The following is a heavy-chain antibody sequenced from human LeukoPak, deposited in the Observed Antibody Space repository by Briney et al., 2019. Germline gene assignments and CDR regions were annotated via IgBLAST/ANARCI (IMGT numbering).Heavy chain of an antibody. J-gene: IGHJ4*02. D-gene: IGHD3-10*01. CDR3: AREKDYYGSGSLGVFDY. CDR2: ISSSSSYI. Sequence: GGSLRLSCAASGFTFSSYSMNWVRQAPGKGLEWVSSISSSSSYIYYADSVKGRFTISRDNAKNSLYLQMNSLRAEDTAVYYCAREKDYYGSGSLGVFDYWGPGTLVTVSS. CDR1: GFTFSSYS. V-gene: IGHV3-21*01.